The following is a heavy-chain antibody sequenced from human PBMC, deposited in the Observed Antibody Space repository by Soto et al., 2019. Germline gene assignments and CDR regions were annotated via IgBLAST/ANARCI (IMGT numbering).Heavy chain of an antibody. CDR2: ISSSGTFK. D-gene: IGHD2-15*01. CDR1: GFIFTTNS. Sequence: GGSLRLSCEASGFIFTTNSMNWVRQVPGKGLQWLSSISSSGTFKSYGDSVKGRFTISRDNAKNSLFLQMNNLSGEDTGLYYCARDPPHGGTSSWDADSWGPGTLVTVSS. CDR3: ARDPPHGGTSSWDADS. V-gene: IGHV3-21*01. J-gene: IGHJ4*02.